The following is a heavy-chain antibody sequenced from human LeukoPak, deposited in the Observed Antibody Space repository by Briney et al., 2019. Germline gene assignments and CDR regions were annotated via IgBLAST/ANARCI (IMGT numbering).Heavy chain of an antibody. J-gene: IGHJ4*02. V-gene: IGHV4-30-4*01. CDR1: GGSISSGDYY. D-gene: IGHD6-13*01. Sequence: SQTLSLTCTVSGGSISSGDYYWSWIRQPPGKGLEWIGYIYYSGSTYYNPSLKSRVTISVDTSKNQFSLKLSSVTAADTAVYYCARVAKQLVKEIDYWGQGTLVTVSS. CDR3: ARVAKQLVKEIDY. CDR2: IYYSGST.